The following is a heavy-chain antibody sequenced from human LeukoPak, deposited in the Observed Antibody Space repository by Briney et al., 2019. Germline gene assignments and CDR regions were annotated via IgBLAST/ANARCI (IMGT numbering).Heavy chain of an antibody. D-gene: IGHD1-26*01. J-gene: IGHJ4*02. CDR1: GYTLTSYY. V-gene: IGHV1-46*01. CDR3: ARDIPSFDSGSYSHFDY. CDR2: INPSGGST. Sequence: ASVKVSCKASGYTLTSYYMHWVRQAPRQGLEWMGIINPSGGSTSYAQKFQGRVTMTRDTSTSTVYMELSSLRSEDTAVYYCARDIPSFDSGSYSHFDYWGQGTLVTVSS.